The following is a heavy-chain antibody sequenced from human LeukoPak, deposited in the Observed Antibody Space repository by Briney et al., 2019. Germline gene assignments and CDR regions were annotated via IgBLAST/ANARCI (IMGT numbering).Heavy chain of an antibody. CDR3: AKGDYGSENGGPGY. J-gene: IGHJ4*02. Sequence: GGSLRLSCAVSGFTFSSYAMSWVRQAPGKGLEWVSAISGSGGSTYYADSVKGRFTISRDNSKNTLYLQMNSLRAEDTAVYYCAKGDYGSENGGPGYWGQGTLVTVSS. D-gene: IGHD3-10*01. CDR1: GFTFSSYA. CDR2: ISGSGGST. V-gene: IGHV3-23*01.